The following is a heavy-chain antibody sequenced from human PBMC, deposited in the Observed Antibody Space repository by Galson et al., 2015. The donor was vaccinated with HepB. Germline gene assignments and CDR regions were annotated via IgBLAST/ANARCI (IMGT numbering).Heavy chain of an antibody. Sequence: LVKVSCKASGYTLTNYYFHWVRQAPGQGPEWMGKIFAGGGGTRSAERFQGRVTLTRDSSTSTVYIEVSSLRSDDTAVYYCAREIPDTYYFDYWGQGTLVTVSS. V-gene: IGHV1-46*01. CDR1: GYTLTNYY. D-gene: IGHD2-21*01. CDR2: IFAGGGGT. CDR3: AREIPDTYYFDY. J-gene: IGHJ4*02.